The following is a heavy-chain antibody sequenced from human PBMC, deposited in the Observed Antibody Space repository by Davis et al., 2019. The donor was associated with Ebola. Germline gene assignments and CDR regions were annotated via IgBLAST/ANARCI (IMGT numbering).Heavy chain of an antibody. CDR3: AREDYDSSGYYYTY. Sequence: ASVPVSRKASRYTFTSYGISWVRPAPGQGLEWMGWISAYNGNTNYAQKLQGRVTMTTDTSTSTAYMELRSLRSDDTAVYYCAREDYDSSGYYYTYWGQGTLVTVSS. CDR1: RYTFTSYG. D-gene: IGHD3-22*01. V-gene: IGHV1-18*01. J-gene: IGHJ4*02. CDR2: ISAYNGNT.